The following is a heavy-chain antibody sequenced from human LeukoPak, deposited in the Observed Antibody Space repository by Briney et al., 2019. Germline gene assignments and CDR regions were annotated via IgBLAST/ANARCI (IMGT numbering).Heavy chain of an antibody. CDR1: GGSISSSSCY. V-gene: IGHV4-39*01. CDR3: ARSCGSTSCYEWSFDY. D-gene: IGHD2-2*01. J-gene: IGHJ4*02. CDR2: IYYSGST. Sequence: SETLSLTCTVSGGSISSSSCYWGWIRQPPGKGLEWIGSIYYSGSTYYNPSLKSRVTISVDTSKNQFSLKLSSVTAADTAVYYCARSCGSTSCYEWSFDYWGQGTLVTVSS.